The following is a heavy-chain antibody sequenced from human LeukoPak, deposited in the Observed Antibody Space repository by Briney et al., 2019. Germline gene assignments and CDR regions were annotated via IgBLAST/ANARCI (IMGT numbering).Heavy chain of an antibody. Sequence: GGSLRLSCAASGFSVTTSYMSWVRQAPGKGLEWVSGISLSGGSTHYADSVKGRFTISRDNSKNTLHLQMSSLRAEDTAIYYCAKDLPPHSGIYGRYAFDIWGQGTMVTVSS. CDR2: ISLSGGST. J-gene: IGHJ3*02. V-gene: IGHV3-23*01. D-gene: IGHD1-26*01. CDR3: AKDLPPHSGIYGRYAFDI. CDR1: GFSVTTSY.